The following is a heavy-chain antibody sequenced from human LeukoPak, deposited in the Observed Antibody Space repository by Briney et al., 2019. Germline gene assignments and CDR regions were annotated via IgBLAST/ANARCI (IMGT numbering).Heavy chain of an antibody. J-gene: IGHJ4*02. Sequence: SETLSLTCTVSGGSISSGVYYWSWIRQHPGKGLEWIGYIYYSGSTYYNPSLKSRVTISVDTSKNQFSPKLSSVTAADTVVYYCARTPLTYYFDYWGQGALVTVSS. CDR3: ARTPLTYYFDY. CDR2: IYYSGST. CDR1: GGSISSGVYY. D-gene: IGHD2-21*02. V-gene: IGHV4-31*03.